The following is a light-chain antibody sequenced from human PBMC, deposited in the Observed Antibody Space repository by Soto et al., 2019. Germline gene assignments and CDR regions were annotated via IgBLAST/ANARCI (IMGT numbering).Light chain of an antibody. CDR3: MQALQIPWT. J-gene: IGKJ1*01. CDR2: LGS. CDR1: QSLLHSNGYNY. Sequence: DIVMTQSPLSLPVTPGEPASISCRSSQSLLHSNGYNYLDWYLQKPGQSPQLLIYLGSNRASGVPDRFSDSGSGTDFTLKISRVEAEDVGVYYCMQALQIPWTFGQGTKVEIK. V-gene: IGKV2-28*01.